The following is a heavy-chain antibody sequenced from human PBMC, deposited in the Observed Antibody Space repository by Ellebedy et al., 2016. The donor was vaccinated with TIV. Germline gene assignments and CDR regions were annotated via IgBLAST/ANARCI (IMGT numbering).Heavy chain of an antibody. J-gene: IGHJ4*02. V-gene: IGHV6-1*01. CDR2: VYFRSQWYT. CDR3: TRGRWHIDY. D-gene: IGHD6-13*01. CDR1: GDSVSSNSAA. Sequence: SQTLSLTCAISGDSVSSNSAAWNWIRQSPWRGLEWLGKVYFRSQWYTNYAVSLKSRISINPDTSGNQISLQLESVTPEDTAVYYCTRGRWHIDYWGQGMLVTVSS.